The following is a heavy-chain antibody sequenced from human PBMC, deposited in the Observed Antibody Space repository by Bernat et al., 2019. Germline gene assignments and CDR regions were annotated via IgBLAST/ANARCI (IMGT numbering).Heavy chain of an antibody. CDR3: AKRNLYNDGWYDF. CDR1: GFTFSSYG. J-gene: IGHJ4*02. Sequence: EVQLLESGGGLVQPGGSLRLSCAASGFTFSSYGMSWVRQAPGKGLEWVSAISGSGGETYYADSGKGRFTISRDNSKNTLYLQMNSLRDEDTAVYYCAKRNLYNDGWYDFWGQGTLVTVSS. V-gene: IGHV3-23*01. CDR2: ISGSGGET. D-gene: IGHD6-19*01.